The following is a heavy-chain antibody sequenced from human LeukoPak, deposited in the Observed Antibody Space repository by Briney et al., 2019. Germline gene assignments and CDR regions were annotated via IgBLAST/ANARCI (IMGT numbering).Heavy chain of an antibody. CDR3: ARGGAYGDYGQPYFDY. J-gene: IGHJ4*02. CDR2: ISYDGSNK. CDR1: GFTFSSYA. Sequence: PGRSPRLSCAASGFTFSSYAMHWVRQAPGKGLEWVAVISYDGSNKYYADSVKGRFTISRDNSKNTLYLQMNSLRAEDTAVYYCARGGAYGDYGQPYFDYWGQGTLVTVSS. V-gene: IGHV3-30-3*01. D-gene: IGHD4-17*01.